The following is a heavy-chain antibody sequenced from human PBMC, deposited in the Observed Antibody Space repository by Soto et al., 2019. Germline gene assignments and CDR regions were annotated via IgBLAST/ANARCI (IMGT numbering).Heavy chain of an antibody. V-gene: IGHV4-31*03. CDR2: IYYSGST. CDR3: ARVVPAAMSGGNWFDP. D-gene: IGHD2-2*01. J-gene: IGHJ5*02. Sequence: SETLSLTCTVSGGSISSGGYYWSWIRQHPGKGLEWIGYIYYSGSTYYNPSLKSRVTISVDTSKNQFSLKLSSVTAADTAVYYCARVVPAAMSGGNWFDPWGQGTLVTVSS. CDR1: GGSISSGGYY.